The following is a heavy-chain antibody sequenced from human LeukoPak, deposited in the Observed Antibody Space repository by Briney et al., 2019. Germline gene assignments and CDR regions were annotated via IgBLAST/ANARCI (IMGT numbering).Heavy chain of an antibody. CDR3: ARGRPHGNDY. J-gene: IGHJ4*02. CDR2: IASDGSST. CDR1: GFTFSGYW. V-gene: IGHV3-74*01. D-gene: IGHD4-23*01. Sequence: PGGSLRLSCAASGFTFSGYWMNWVRQAPGRGLVWVSCIASDGSSTTYADSVKGRFSISRDNAKNTLYLQMNSLRVEDTAVYYCARGRPHGNDYWGQGTLVTVSS.